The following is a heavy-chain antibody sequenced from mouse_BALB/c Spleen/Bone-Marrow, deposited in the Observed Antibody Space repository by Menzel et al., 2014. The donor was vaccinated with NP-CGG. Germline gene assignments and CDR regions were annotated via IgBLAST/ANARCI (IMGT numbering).Heavy chain of an antibody. CDR1: GYLFTGYY. CDR2: INPYNGAT. V-gene: IGHV1-31*01. CDR3: ARDEDYYGSTDFDY. Sequence: VQLKESGPELVKPGASGKISCKASGYLFTGYYTHWVKQRHIKSLEWIGRINPYNGATSYNQNFKDKASLTVDKSSSTTYMERHSLTSEDSAVYYCARDEDYYGSTDFDYWGQGTTLTVSS. J-gene: IGHJ2*01. D-gene: IGHD1-1*01.